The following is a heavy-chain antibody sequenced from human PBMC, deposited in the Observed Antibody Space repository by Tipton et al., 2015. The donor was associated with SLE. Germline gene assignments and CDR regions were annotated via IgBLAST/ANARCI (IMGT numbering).Heavy chain of an antibody. CDR3: ARGVVSGYDFWSGDPYNWFDP. D-gene: IGHD3-3*01. CDR2: IYHSGST. V-gene: IGHV4-39*07. CDR1: GGSISSSSYY. Sequence: TLSLTCTVSGGSISSSSYYWGWIRQPPGKGLEWIGEIYHSGSTNYNPSLKSRVTISVDTSKNQFSLKLSSVTAADTAVYYCARGVVSGYDFWSGDPYNWFDPWGQGTLVTVSS. J-gene: IGHJ5*02.